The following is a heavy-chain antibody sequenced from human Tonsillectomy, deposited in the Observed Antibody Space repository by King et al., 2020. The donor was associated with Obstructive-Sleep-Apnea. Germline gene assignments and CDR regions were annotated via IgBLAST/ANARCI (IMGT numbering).Heavy chain of an antibody. CDR2: ISYDGSNK. J-gene: IGHJ1*01. CDR3: ARDTRIRGGYYGGDEYFHH. V-gene: IGHV3-30*04. Sequence: VQLVESGGGVVQPGRSLRLSCVASGFSFSDYAMHWVRQAPGKGLEWVALISYDGSNKYYADSVKGRFTISRDNSKNKLDLQMNRLRVEDTAVYYCARDTRIRGGYYGGDEYFHHWGQGTLVSVSS. CDR1: GFSFSDYA. D-gene: IGHD3-22*01.